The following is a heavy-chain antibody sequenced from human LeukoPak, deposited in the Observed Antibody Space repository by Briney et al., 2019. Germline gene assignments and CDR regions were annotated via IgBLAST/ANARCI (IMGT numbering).Heavy chain of an antibody. D-gene: IGHD6-13*01. Sequence: ASVKVSCKASGYTFTSYAMNWVRQAPGQGLEWMGWINPNSGGTDFAQKFQGRVTMTRDTSISTAYMELSSLRSDDTAVYYCAKDIAAAGTFQHWGQGTLVTVSS. CDR1: GYTFTSYA. CDR2: INPNSGGT. V-gene: IGHV1-2*02. CDR3: AKDIAAAGTFQH. J-gene: IGHJ1*01.